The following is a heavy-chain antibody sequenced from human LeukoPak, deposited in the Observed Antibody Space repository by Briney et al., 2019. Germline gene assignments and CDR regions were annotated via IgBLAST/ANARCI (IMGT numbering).Heavy chain of an antibody. CDR2: IYTSGST. CDR1: GGSISSGSYY. Sequence: SQTLSLTCTVSGGSISSGSYYWSWIRQPAGKGPEWIGRIYTSGSTNYNPSLKSRVTISVDTSKNQFSLKLSSVTAADTAVYYCASTQNYYDSSGPKQDYWGQGTLVTVSS. J-gene: IGHJ4*02. D-gene: IGHD3-22*01. CDR3: ASTQNYYDSSGPKQDY. V-gene: IGHV4-61*02.